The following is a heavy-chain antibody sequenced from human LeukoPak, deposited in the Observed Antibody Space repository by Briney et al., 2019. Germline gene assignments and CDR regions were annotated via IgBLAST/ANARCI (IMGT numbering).Heavy chain of an antibody. D-gene: IGHD4-17*01. CDR2: ISSSSSTI. J-gene: IGHJ5*02. Sequence: PGGSLRLSCAASGFTFSSYSMNWVRQAPGKGLEWVSYISSSSSTIYYADSVKGRFTISRDNAKNSLYLQMNSLRAEDTAVYYCARVYGDYGYNWFDPWGQGTLVTVSS. CDR1: GFTFSSYS. V-gene: IGHV3-48*04. CDR3: ARVYGDYGYNWFDP.